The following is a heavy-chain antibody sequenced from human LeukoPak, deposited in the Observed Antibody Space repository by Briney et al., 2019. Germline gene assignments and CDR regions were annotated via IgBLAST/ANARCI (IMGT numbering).Heavy chain of an antibody. V-gene: IGHV4-39*01. CDR1: GGSISSNTYY. CDR3: ARQTGSGLFILP. D-gene: IGHD3/OR15-3a*01. Sequence: SETLSLTCTVSGGSISSNTYYWGWIRQPPGKGLEWIGSIYYSGSTYYNPSLKSRVTISVDTSKNQFSLRLTSVTAADTAVYYCARQTGSGLFILPGGQGTLVTVSS. J-gene: IGHJ4*02. CDR2: IYYSGST.